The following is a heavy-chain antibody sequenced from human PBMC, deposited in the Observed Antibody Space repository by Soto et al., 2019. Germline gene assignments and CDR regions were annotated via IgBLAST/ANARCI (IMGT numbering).Heavy chain of an antibody. D-gene: IGHD3-22*01. CDR2: INAGNGNT. CDR3: ARDPNYYDSSGYHGAFDY. Sequence: ASVKVSCKASGYTFTSYAMHWVRQAPGQRLEWMGWINAGNGNTKYSQKFQGRVTITRDTSASTAYMELSSLRSEDTAVYYCARDPNYYDSSGYHGAFDYRAQGSPVTVSS. V-gene: IGHV1-3*01. J-gene: IGHJ4*02. CDR1: GYTFTSYA.